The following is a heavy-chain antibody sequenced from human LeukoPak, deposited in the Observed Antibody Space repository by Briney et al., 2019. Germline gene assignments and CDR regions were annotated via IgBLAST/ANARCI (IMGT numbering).Heavy chain of an antibody. J-gene: IGHJ4*02. CDR1: GGSISSSSYY. CDR3: ARGGDTAIVQDY. V-gene: IGHV4-61*05. CDR2: IYHSGTT. Sequence: PSETLSLTCTVSGGSISSSSYYWGWIRQPPGKGLEWIGYIYHSGTTNYNPSLKSRVTISVDASKSQFSLKLSSVTAADTAVYYCARGGDTAIVQDYWGQGTLVTVSS. D-gene: IGHD5-18*01.